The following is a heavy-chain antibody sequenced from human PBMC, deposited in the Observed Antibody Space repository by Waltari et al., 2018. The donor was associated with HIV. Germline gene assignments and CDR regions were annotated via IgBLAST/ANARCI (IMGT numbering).Heavy chain of an antibody. V-gene: IGHV3-74*01. CDR1: GFIFRGYW. J-gene: IGHJ1*01. CDR2: INSDGSIT. CDR3: AKGGTSGYTFGFGR. Sequence: EVQLVESVGGLVQPGGSLRLSCAAAGFIFRGYWMHWVRQAPGKGRVWVSRINSDGSITSHADSVKGRFTISRDNARNTLYLQMNSLGAEDTAMYYCAKGGTSGYTFGFGRWGQGTLVTVSS. D-gene: IGHD5-18*01.